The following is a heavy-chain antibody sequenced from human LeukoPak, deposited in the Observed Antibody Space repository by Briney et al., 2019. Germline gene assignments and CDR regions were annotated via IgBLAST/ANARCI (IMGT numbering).Heavy chain of an antibody. D-gene: IGHD6-19*01. V-gene: IGHV1-69*04. Sequence: SVKVSCKASGGTFSSYAISWVRQAPGQGLEWMGRIIPILGIANYAQKFQGRVTITADKSTSTAYMELSSLRSEDTAVYYCARDYQAVAGTSYYYGMDVWGQGTTVTVSS. CDR1: GGTFSSYA. J-gene: IGHJ6*02. CDR3: ARDYQAVAGTSYYYGMDV. CDR2: IIPILGIA.